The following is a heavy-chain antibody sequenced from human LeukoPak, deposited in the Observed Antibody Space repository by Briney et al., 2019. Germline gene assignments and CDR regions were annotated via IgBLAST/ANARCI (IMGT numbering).Heavy chain of an antibody. CDR1: GGSIRTYS. CDR2: ISHSGTT. CDR3: ARWDDSAWAFGS. D-gene: IGHD6-19*01. J-gene: IGHJ4*02. Sequence: PSETLSLTCIVSGGSIRTYSWNWIRQSPGRGLEWIGYISHSGTTSYRSSLKSRVTISVDTSKNQLSLKLASVTAADTAVYFCARWDDSAWAFGSWGPGTLVTVSS. V-gene: IGHV4-59*08.